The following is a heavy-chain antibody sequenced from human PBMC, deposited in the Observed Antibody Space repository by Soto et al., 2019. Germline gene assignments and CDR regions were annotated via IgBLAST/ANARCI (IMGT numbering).Heavy chain of an antibody. CDR3: ARQNYGDWYYGMDV. V-gene: IGHV4-39*01. D-gene: IGHD4-17*01. Sequence: SEALSLTCPVSGCSISSSSYYWGWIRQPPGKGLEWIGSIYYSGSTYYNPSLKSRVTISVDTSKNQFSLKLSSVTAADTAVYYCARQNYGDWYYGMDVWGQGTTVTVSS. CDR1: GCSISSSSYY. CDR2: IYYSGST. J-gene: IGHJ6*02.